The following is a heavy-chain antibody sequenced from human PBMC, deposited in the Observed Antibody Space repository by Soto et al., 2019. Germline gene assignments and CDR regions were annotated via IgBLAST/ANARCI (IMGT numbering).Heavy chain of an antibody. CDR2: ISSSSSYI. V-gene: IGHV3-21*01. Sequence: GGSLRLSCAASGFTFSSCSMNWVRQAPGKGLEWVSPISSSSSYIYYADSVKGRFTISRDNAKNSLYVQMNSLRAEDTAVYYCARDIAARLDYWGQRTLVTVSS. J-gene: IGHJ4*02. D-gene: IGHD6-6*01. CDR3: ARDIAARLDY. CDR1: GFTFSSCS.